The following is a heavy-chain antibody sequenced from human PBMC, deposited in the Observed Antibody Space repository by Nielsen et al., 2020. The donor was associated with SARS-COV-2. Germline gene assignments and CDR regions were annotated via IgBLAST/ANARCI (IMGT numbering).Heavy chain of an antibody. J-gene: IGHJ4*02. CDR3: ARDRGMGGSSRPFDY. CDR2: ISYDGSNK. V-gene: IGHV3-30*04. Sequence: GGSLRLSCAASGFTFSSYAMHWVRQAPGKGLEWVAVISYDGSNKYYADSVKGRFTISRDNSKNTLYLRMNSLRAEDTAVYYCARDRGMGGSSRPFDYWGQGTLVTVSS. D-gene: IGHD3-16*01. CDR1: GFTFSSYA.